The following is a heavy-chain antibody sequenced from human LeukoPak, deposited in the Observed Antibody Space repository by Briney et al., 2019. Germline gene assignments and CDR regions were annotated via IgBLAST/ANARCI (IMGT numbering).Heavy chain of an antibody. V-gene: IGHV3-23*01. D-gene: IGHD6-13*01. J-gene: IGHJ4*02. CDR3: AKAWYSSSWFYFDS. Sequence: GGSLRLSCAASGFTFSNHAMSWVRQAPGKGLEWVSTISGNGGSTYYADSVKGRFTISRDNSKNTLYLQMNSLRAEDTAIYYCAKAWYSSSWFYFDSWGQGTLVTVSS. CDR2: ISGNGGST. CDR1: GFTFSNHA.